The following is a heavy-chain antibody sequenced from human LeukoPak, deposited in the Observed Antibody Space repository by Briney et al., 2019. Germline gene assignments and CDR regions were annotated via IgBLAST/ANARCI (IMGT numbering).Heavy chain of an antibody. Sequence: PGGSLRLSCGASGFTFKNHGMHWVRQAPGKGLEWVAIIWYDGSNQYYSDSVKGRYTISRDNTKNTLYLQMNSLRAEDTAVYCCARIPNSSGWPSWFDPWGQGTLVTVSS. J-gene: IGHJ5*02. V-gene: IGHV3-33*01. CDR1: GFTFKNHG. CDR3: ARIPNSSGWPSWFDP. D-gene: IGHD6-19*01. CDR2: IWYDGSNQ.